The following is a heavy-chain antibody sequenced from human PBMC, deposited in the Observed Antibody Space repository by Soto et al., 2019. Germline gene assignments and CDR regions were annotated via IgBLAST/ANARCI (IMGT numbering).Heavy chain of an antibody. V-gene: IGHV6-1*01. J-gene: IGHJ4*02. Sequence: SQTLSLTCAISGDSVASNTAAWNWIRSSPSRGLEWLGRTYYRSNWRHDYAVSVKSRITVNPDTSKNHFSLQLNSVTPDDTAVYYCARGVAGSGFDLWGQGTLVTVSS. CDR3: ARGVAGSGFDL. CDR1: GDSVASNTAA. CDR2: TYYRSNWRH. D-gene: IGHD6-19*01.